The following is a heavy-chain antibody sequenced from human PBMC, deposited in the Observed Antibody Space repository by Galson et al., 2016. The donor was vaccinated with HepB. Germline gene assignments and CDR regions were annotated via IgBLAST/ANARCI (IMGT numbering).Heavy chain of an antibody. CDR2: IYPRNSDT. CDR1: EYSFTNFW. CDR3: ARSVNWGSASWGFDM. V-gene: IGHV5-51*01. D-gene: IGHD7-27*01. Sequence: QSGAEVKKPGESLKISCKGSEYSFTNFWIGWVRQMPGKGLEWMGIIYPRNSDTLYSPSFQGRVTISADNSISTAYLQWSSMKASDTAMYYCARSVNWGSASWGFDMWGQGTMVSVSS. J-gene: IGHJ3*02.